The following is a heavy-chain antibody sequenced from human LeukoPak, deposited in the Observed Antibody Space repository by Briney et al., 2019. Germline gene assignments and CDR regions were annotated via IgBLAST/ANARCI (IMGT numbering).Heavy chain of an antibody. CDR3: AREHYFYYMDG. CDR2: VNQGGTEK. Sequence: GGSLRLSCAASGFTFSSQWMSWVRQAPGKGLEWVAIVNQGGTEKYYVDSVKGRFTIPRDNAKNSLYLQMNSLRAEDTAIYYCAREHYFYYMDGWGKGTTVTVSS. V-gene: IGHV3-7*01. CDR1: GFTFSSQW. J-gene: IGHJ6*03.